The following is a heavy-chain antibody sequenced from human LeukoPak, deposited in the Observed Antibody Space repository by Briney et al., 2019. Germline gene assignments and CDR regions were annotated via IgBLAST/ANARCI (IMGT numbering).Heavy chain of an antibody. D-gene: IGHD3-10*01. CDR2: INPNSGGT. V-gene: IGHV1-2*02. CDR1: GYTFTGYY. CDR3: ARSRHDGSGICGP. J-gene: IGHJ5*02. Sequence: GASVKVSCKASGYTFTGYYMHWVRQAPGQGLEWMGWINPNSGGTKYAQKFQGRVTMTRDTSISTAYMELSRLRSDDTAVYYCARSRHDGSGICGPWGQGTLVTVSS.